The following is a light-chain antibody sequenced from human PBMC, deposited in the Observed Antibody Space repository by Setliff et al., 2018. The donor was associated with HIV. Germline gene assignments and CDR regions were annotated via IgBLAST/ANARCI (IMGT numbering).Light chain of an antibody. CDR1: SSDVGGYSH. Sequence: QSVLTQPASVSGSPGQSITISCTGTSSDVGGYSHVSWYQQYPGKAPKLIIYEVTNRPSGVSNRFSGSKSGNTASLTISGLQAEDEADYYCSSYAISNTLPFGTGTKVTVL. CDR3: SSYAISNTLP. V-gene: IGLV2-14*01. CDR2: EVT. J-gene: IGLJ1*01.